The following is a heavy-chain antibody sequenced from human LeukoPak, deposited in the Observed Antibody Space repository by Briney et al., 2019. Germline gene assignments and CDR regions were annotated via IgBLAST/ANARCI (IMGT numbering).Heavy chain of an antibody. CDR2: ISSDGIYQ. V-gene: IGHV3-30*09. CDR3: AQNPTNHDYINAGGGGFDP. D-gene: IGHD3-16*01. CDR1: GFTFSSYA. J-gene: IGHJ5*02. Sequence: PGGSLRLSCAASGFTFSSYAMSWVRQAPGKGLEWLAAISSDGIYQYYADSVKGRFAISRDNSRLTVSLQMNSLKPADTAVYYCAQNPTNHDYINAGGGGFDPWGQGTLVTVSS.